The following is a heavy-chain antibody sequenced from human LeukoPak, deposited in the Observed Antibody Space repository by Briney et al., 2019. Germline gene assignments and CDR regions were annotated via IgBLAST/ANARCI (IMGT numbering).Heavy chain of an antibody. D-gene: IGHD2-2*01. CDR3: ARAPRRGYCSSTSCYLY. J-gene: IGHJ4*02. CDR1: GYTFTSYD. Sequence: ASVKVSCKASGYTFTSYDINWVRQAPGQGLEWMGWMSPNSGNTGYAQKFQGRVTMTRNTSISTAYMELSSLRSEDTAVYYCARAPRRGYCSSTSCYLYWGQGTLVTVSS. CDR2: MSPNSGNT. V-gene: IGHV1-8*01.